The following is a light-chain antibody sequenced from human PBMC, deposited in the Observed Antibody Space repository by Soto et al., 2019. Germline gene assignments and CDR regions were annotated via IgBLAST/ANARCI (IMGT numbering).Light chain of an antibody. Sequence: DLQMTQSPSTLSASVGDRVTITCRASQSISSWLAWYQQKPGKAPKLLIYKASSLESGVPSRFTGSGSGTEFTLTISSLQPDDFATYYCQQYNSYPLFGQGTKLEIK. CDR3: QQYNSYPL. V-gene: IGKV1-5*03. CDR1: QSISSW. CDR2: KAS. J-gene: IGKJ2*01.